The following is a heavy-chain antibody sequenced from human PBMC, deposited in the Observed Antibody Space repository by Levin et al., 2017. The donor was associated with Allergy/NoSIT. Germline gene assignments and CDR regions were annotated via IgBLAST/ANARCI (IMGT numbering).Heavy chain of an antibody. CDR1: GFSFSSYG. CDR2: ISYDGTNK. J-gene: IGHJ4*02. D-gene: IGHD6-19*01. Sequence: PGGSLRLSCAASGFSFSSYGMHWIRQTPGKGLEWVAVISYDGTNKNYADSVRGRFTISRDNSKNMLYLQMNGLRGEDTALYYCARDYTSGGAPLFYFDFWGRGTLVAVSS. CDR3: ARDYTSGGAPLFYFDF. V-gene: IGHV3-33*05.